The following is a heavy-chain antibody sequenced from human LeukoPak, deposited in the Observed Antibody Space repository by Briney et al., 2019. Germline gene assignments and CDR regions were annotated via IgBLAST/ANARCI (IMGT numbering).Heavy chain of an antibody. Sequence: GGSLRLSCAASGFTFSSYSMNWVRQAPGKGLEWVSSISSSSYIYYADSVKGRFTISRDNAKNSLYLQMNSLRAEDTAAYYCASSEQGFWSGYLYYYGMDVWGQGTTVTVSS. CDR3: ASSEQGFWSGYLYYYGMDV. CDR1: GFTFSSYS. CDR2: ISSSSYI. D-gene: IGHD3-3*01. J-gene: IGHJ6*02. V-gene: IGHV3-21*01.